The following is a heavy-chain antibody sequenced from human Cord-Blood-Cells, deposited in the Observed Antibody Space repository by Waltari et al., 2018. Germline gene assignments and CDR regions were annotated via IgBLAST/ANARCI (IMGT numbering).Heavy chain of an antibody. CDR2: IYSGGST. D-gene: IGHD2-8*01. J-gene: IGHJ4*02. V-gene: IGHV3-53*02. Sequence: EVQRVATGGALVQPGGSLRPSCAASGFTVSRSYTSWVCQAPGKGLEWVSIIYSGGSTCYADAVKGRFTSSRDKSKSTLYLQMNSLRAEDTAVYYCARDRKYVDYWGQGTLVTVSS. CDR3: ARDRKYVDY. CDR1: GFTVSRSY.